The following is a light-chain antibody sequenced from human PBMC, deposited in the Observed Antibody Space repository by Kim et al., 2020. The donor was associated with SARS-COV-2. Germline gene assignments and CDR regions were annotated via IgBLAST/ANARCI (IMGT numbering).Light chain of an antibody. J-gene: IGKJ2*01. Sequence: DIEMTQSPSSVSASVGDRVTFTCRASQDVASWLAWYQQEPGKAPRLLIYGASNLQGGVPSRFRGSGSGTDFTLTISGLQPEDFATYYCQQANHFPYTFGQGTKLE. CDR3: QQANHFPYT. CDR1: QDVASW. CDR2: GAS. V-gene: IGKV1-12*01.